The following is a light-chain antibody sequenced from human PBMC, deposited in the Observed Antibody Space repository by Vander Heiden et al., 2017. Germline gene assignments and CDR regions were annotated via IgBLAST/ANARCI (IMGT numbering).Light chain of an antibody. Sequence: DIQMTQSPSSLSASVGDRVTITCRASQGITNNLVWYQQKPGKVPKLLIYAASTLKSGVPSRFSGSGSGTDFTLTMSSLQPEDVGTYYCQKAYSAPWTFGQGTKVEIK. J-gene: IGKJ1*01. CDR1: QGITNN. CDR2: AAS. V-gene: IGKV1-27*01. CDR3: QKAYSAPWT.